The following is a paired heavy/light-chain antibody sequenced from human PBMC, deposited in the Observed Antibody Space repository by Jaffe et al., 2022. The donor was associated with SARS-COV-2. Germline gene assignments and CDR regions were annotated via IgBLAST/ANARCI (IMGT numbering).Light chain of an antibody. CDR1: TSNIGTNN. CDR3: SAWDDSLSDWV. J-gene: IGLJ3*02. V-gene: IGLV1-47*01. Sequence: QSVLTQPPSASGTPGQRVTISCSGSTSNIGTNNVYWYQQLPGTAPKLLIYRNNQRPSGVPDRFSGSKSGTSASLAISGLRSEDEADYYCSAWDDSLSDWVFGGGTKLTVL. CDR2: RNN.
Heavy chain of an antibody. D-gene: IGHD2-21*01. CDR2: IYGDGDK. CDR3: AHRGVINGDAFDI. J-gene: IGHJ3*02. V-gene: IGHV2-5*02. Sequence: QITLKESGPTLVKPTQTLTLTCTFSGFSFSTSGVAVGWIRQPPGKALEWLGLIYGDGDKRYSPSLKSRLTITKDTSKDQVVLTMANMDPVDTATYYCAHRGVINGDAFDIWGQGTMVTVSS. CDR1: GFSFSTSGVA.